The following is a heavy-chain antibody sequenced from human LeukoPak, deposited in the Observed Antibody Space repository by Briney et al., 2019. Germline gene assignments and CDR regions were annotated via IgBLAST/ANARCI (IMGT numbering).Heavy chain of an antibody. V-gene: IGHV3-74*01. CDR1: GFSFSYYW. CDR2: INSDGSGT. J-gene: IGHJ4*02. CDR3: AKVGIAVAGVGFDY. Sequence: GGSLRLSCAASGFSFSYYWIHWVRQAPGKGLVWVSRINSDGSGTNYADSVKGRFTISRDNSNNTLYLRMKSLRAEDTAVYYCAKVGIAVAGVGFDYWGQGTLVTVSS. D-gene: IGHD6-19*01.